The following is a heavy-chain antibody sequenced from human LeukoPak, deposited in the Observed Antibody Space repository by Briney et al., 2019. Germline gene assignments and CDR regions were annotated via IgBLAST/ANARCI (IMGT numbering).Heavy chain of an antibody. J-gene: IGHJ4*02. CDR1: GFSFSAYY. Sequence: GGSLRLSCGASGFSFSAYYMSWVRQAPGKGLEWLANIKHDGGEKYYVDSVKGRFTISRDNAKNSLYLQMNSLRAEDTALYYCAKATRPSMIVVASLDYWGQGTLVTVSS. V-gene: IGHV3-7*03. D-gene: IGHD3-22*01. CDR3: AKATRPSMIVVASLDY. CDR2: IKHDGGEK.